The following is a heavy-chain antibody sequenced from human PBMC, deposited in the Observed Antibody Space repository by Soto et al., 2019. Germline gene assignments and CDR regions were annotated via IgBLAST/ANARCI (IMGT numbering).Heavy chain of an antibody. J-gene: IGHJ6*02. Sequence: GGSLRLSCAASGFSFSTYAMNWVRQAPGKGLEWVSGITGSGGTTYYADSVKGRFTISRDNSKNTLYLQMNSLRVEDTALYYCAKGGWLIVESAAPPPDVWGQGTTVTVSS. V-gene: IGHV3-23*01. D-gene: IGHD2-2*01. CDR1: GFSFSTYA. CDR3: AKGGWLIVESAAPPPDV. CDR2: ITGSGGTT.